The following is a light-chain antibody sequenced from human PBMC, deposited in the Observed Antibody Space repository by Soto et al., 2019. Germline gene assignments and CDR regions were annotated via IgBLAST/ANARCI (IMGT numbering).Light chain of an antibody. V-gene: IGKV1-5*01. CDR2: DAS. CDR1: QSVTTF. Sequence: EIQKNQTPSNLGENVGDRVTNTCRASQSVTTFLAWYQQRPGKAPKLLIYDASSLQSGVPARFSGSGSGTEFTLTISSLQSEDFAEYHCQQYNNWPQTFGQGTKVDI. J-gene: IGKJ1*01. CDR3: QQYNNWPQT.